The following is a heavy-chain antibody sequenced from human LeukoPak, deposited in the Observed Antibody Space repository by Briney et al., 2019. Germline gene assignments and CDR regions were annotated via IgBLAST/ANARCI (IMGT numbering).Heavy chain of an antibody. D-gene: IGHD3-3*01. CDR3: ARGFWSGYYTFLDYYYYMDV. Sequence: GSLRLSCAASGFTFSSYAMSWVRQAPGKGLEWVSGISGGGGSSYYADSVKGRFTISRDNSRNTLYLQMGSLRAEDMAVYYCARGFWSGYYTFLDYYYYMDVWGKGTTVTVSS. V-gene: IGHV3-23*01. J-gene: IGHJ6*03. CDR2: ISGGGGSS. CDR1: GFTFSSYA.